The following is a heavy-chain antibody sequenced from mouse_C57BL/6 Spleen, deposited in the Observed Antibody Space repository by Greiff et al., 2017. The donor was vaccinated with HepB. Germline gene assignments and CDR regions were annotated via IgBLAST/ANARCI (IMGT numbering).Heavy chain of an antibody. CDR2: IDPSDSYT. Sequence: QVQLQQPGAELVKPGASVKLSCKASGYTFTSYWMQWVKQRPGQGLEWIGEIDPSDSYTNYNQKFKGKATLTVDTSSSTAYMQLSSLTSEDSAVYYCASITTVVATRTSLDYWGQGTTLTVSS. J-gene: IGHJ2*01. V-gene: IGHV1-50*01. D-gene: IGHD1-1*01. CDR1: GYTFTSYW. CDR3: ASITTVVATRTSLDY.